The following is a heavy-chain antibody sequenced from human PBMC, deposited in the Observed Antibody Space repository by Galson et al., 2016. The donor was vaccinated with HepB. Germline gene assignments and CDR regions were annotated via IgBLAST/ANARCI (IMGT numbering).Heavy chain of an antibody. V-gene: IGHV3-33*01. D-gene: IGHD6-19*01. CDR3: ASSIAVAGIMDY. CDR2: IWSGAIKK. J-gene: IGHJ4*02. CDR1: GFSFSTYA. Sequence: SLRLSRAGSGFSFSTYAVHWVRQTPGKGLEWVAVIWSGAIKKYYADSVEGRFTISRDDSEHTVYLQINTLRVEDPAMYYCASSIAVAGIMDYWGQGTLVTVSS.